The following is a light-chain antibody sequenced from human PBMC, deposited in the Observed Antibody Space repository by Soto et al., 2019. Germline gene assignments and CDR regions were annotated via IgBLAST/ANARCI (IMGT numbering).Light chain of an antibody. CDR3: QQYNSYCT. V-gene: IGKV1-5*03. Sequence: DIQMTQSPSTLSASVGDRVTITCRASQSISNWLAWYQQKPGKAPKLLIYKASSLESGVPSRFSGSGSATEFTLTISSLQSDDFATYYCQQYNSYCTFGGGTKVEIK. CDR2: KAS. CDR1: QSISNW. J-gene: IGKJ4*01.